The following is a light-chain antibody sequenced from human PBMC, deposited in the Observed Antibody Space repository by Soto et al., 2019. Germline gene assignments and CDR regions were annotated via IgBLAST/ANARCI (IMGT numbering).Light chain of an antibody. V-gene: IGLV2-11*01. CDR2: DVS. CDR3: CSYAGTYSPV. Sequence: QSALTQPPSVSGSPGRSVTISCTGTTSDVGAYTFVSWYQQYPGKAPKLIIFDVSARPSGVPDRFSGSKSGNTASLTISGLQADDEADYYCCSYAGTYSPVLGGGTKLTVL. J-gene: IGLJ2*01. CDR1: TSDVGAYTF.